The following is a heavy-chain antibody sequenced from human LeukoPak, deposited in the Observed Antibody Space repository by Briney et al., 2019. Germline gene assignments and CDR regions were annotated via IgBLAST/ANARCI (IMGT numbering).Heavy chain of an antibody. Sequence: SGTLSLTCTVSGGSISSSSYYWGWIRQPPGKGLEWIGSIYYSGSTYYNPSLKSRVTMSVDTSKNQFSLKLSSVTAADTAVHYCARDSSGYYFYWGQGTLVTVSS. J-gene: IGHJ4*02. CDR3: ARDSSGYYFY. CDR1: GGSISSSSYY. CDR2: IYYSGST. V-gene: IGHV4-39*07. D-gene: IGHD3-22*01.